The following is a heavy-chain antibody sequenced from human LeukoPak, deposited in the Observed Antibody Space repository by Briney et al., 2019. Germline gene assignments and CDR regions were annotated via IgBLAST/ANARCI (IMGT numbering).Heavy chain of an antibody. D-gene: IGHD6-19*01. CDR2: IRSSGTTK. Sequence: PGGSLRLSCVASGFTLGNSEMNWVRQAPGKGLEWVSHIRSSGTTKYVDSVKGRFTIFRDNAKNSLYLQMNSLRAEDTAVYYCARDLGSSGWYGWFDPWGQGTLVTVSS. CDR1: GFTLGNSE. CDR3: ARDLGSSGWYGWFDP. J-gene: IGHJ5*02. V-gene: IGHV3-48*03.